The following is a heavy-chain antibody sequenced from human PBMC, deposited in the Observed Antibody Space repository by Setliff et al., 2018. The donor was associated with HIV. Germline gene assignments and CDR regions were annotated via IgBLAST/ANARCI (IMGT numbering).Heavy chain of an antibody. CDR3: ARDREYYDSSGYSYYFDY. CDR2: IKQDGSEK. V-gene: IGHV3-7*01. CDR1: GFTFSSYW. Sequence: GGSLRLSCAASGFTFSSYWMSWVRQAPGKGLEWVANIKQDGSEKYYVDSVKGRFTISRDNAKNSLYLQMNSLRAEDTAVYYCARDREYYDSSGYSYYFDYWGQGTLVTVSS. J-gene: IGHJ4*02. D-gene: IGHD3-22*01.